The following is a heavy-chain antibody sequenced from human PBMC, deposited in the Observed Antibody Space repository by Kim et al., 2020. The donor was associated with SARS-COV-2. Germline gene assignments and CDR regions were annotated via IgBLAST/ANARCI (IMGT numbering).Heavy chain of an antibody. CDR2: ISYDGSNK. Sequence: GGSLRLSCAASGFTFSSYGMHWVRQAPGKGLEWVAVISYDGSNKYYADSVKGRFTISRDNSKNTLYLQMNSLRAEDTAVYYCAREDSSGYYPGDAFDIWGQGTMVTVSS. CDR3: AREDSSGYYPGDAFDI. V-gene: IGHV3-33*05. J-gene: IGHJ3*02. D-gene: IGHD3-22*01. CDR1: GFTFSSYG.